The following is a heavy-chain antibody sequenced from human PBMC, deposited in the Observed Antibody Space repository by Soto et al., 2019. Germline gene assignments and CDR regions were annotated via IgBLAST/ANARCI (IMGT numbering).Heavy chain of an antibody. CDR2: IWYDGSNK. J-gene: IGHJ4*02. CDR3: ARDLDNYYDSSGYYPYYFDY. V-gene: IGHV3-33*01. D-gene: IGHD3-22*01. Sequence: ESGGGVVQPGRSLRLSCAASGFTFSSYGMHWVRQAPGKGLEWVAVIWYDGSNKYYADSVKGRFTISRDNSKNTLYLQMNSLRAEDTAVYYCARDLDNYYDSSGYYPYYFDYWGQGTLVTVSS. CDR1: GFTFSSYG.